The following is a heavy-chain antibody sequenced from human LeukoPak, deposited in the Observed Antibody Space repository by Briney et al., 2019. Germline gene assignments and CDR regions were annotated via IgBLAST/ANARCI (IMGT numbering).Heavy chain of an antibody. Sequence: GGSLRLSCAASGFTVSSNYMSWVRQAPGKGLEWVSVIYSGGSTYYADSVKGRFTISRDNSKNTLYPQMNSLRAEDTAVYYCARDSTYSSSWYGRGYYYYYGMDVWGQGATVTVSS. V-gene: IGHV3-66*01. CDR1: GFTVSSNY. J-gene: IGHJ6*02. CDR3: ARDSTYSSSWYGRGYYYYYGMDV. CDR2: IYSGGST. D-gene: IGHD6-13*01.